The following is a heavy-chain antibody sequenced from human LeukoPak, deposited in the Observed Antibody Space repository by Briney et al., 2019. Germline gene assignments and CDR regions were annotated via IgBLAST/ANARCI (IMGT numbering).Heavy chain of an antibody. Sequence: ASVKVSCKASGYTFTGYYMHWVRQAPGQGLEWMGWINPNSGGTNYAQKFQGRVTMTRDTSISTAYMELSRLRSDDTAVYYCARVPLGYDSSGPYGPFYYFDYWGQGTLVTVSS. CDR1: GYTFTGYY. CDR2: INPNSGGT. CDR3: ARVPLGYDSSGPYGPFYYFDY. V-gene: IGHV1-2*02. D-gene: IGHD3-22*01. J-gene: IGHJ4*02.